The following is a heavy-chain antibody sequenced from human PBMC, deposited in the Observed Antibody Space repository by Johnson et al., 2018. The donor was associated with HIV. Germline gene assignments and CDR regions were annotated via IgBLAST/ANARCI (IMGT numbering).Heavy chain of an antibody. Sequence: MQLVESGGGLVQPGGSLRLSCAASGFTFSRYWMSWVRQAPGKGLEWVANIKQDGSEKYYVDSVRGRFTISRDNAKNSLYLQMNSLRAEDTALYYCAKDKDAFDIWGQGTMVTVSS. CDR3: AKDKDAFDI. CDR1: GFTFSRYW. J-gene: IGHJ3*02. CDR2: IKQDGSEK. V-gene: IGHV3-7*05.